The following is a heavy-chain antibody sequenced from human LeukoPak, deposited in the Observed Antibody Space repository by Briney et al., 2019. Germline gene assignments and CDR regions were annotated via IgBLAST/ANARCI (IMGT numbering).Heavy chain of an antibody. Sequence: GGSLRLSCAASGFTFSSYGMHWVRQAPGKGLEWVAVISYDGSNKYYADSVKGRFTISRDNSKNTLYLQMNSLRAEDTAVYYCAKSGGRITIFGVGSADYYYYMDVWGKGTTVTVSS. J-gene: IGHJ6*03. D-gene: IGHD3-3*01. V-gene: IGHV3-30*18. CDR1: GFTFSSYG. CDR2: ISYDGSNK. CDR3: AKSGGRITIFGVGSADYYYYMDV.